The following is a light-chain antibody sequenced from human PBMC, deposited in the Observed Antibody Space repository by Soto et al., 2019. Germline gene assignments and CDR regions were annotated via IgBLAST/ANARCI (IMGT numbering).Light chain of an antibody. Sequence: QSALTQPASVSGSPGQSIPISCTGTSSDVGSHNLVSWYQQHTGQAPKLMIYEVSKRTLGVSARFSASKSGNTASLTISVLQAEDEADYYCCSYGGSRAVFGGGTQLTVL. J-gene: IGLJ7*01. CDR1: SSDVGSHNL. V-gene: IGLV2-23*02. CDR3: CSYGGSRAV. CDR2: EVS.